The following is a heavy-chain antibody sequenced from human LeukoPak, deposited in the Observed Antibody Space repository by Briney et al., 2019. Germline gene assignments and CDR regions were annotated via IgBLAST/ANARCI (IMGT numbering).Heavy chain of an antibody. Sequence: PGGSLRLSCAASGFTFSSYAMHWVRQAPGKGLEYVSAISSNGGSTYYANSVKGRFTISRDNSKNTLYLQMGSLRAEDMAVYYCASGIAARRAFDIWGQGTTVTVSS. CDR2: ISSNGGST. D-gene: IGHD6-6*01. CDR1: GFTFSSYA. J-gene: IGHJ3*02. V-gene: IGHV3-64*01. CDR3: ASGIAARRAFDI.